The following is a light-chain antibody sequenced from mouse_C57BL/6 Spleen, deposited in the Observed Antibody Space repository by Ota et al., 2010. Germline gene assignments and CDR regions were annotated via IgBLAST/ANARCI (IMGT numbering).Light chain of an antibody. CDR3: LQSDNMPYT. CDR2: EGN. J-gene: IGKJ2*01. Sequence: ETTSDPVSSIPVRGYRXKSHYQMHTSTDIDDDMNWYQQKPGEPPKLLISEGNTLRPGVPSRFSSSGYGTDFVFTIENTLSEDVADYYCLQSDNMPYTFGGGTKLEIK. V-gene: IGKV17-127*01. CDR1: TDIDDD.